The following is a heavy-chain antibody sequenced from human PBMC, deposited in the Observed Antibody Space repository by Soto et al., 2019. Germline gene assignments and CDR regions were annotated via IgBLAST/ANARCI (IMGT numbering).Heavy chain of an antibody. V-gene: IGHV3-33*01. CDR1: GFTFSSYG. J-gene: IGHJ3*02. CDR2: IWYDGSNK. D-gene: IGHD3-16*02. Sequence: GGSLRLSCAASGFTFSSYGMHWVRQAPGKGLEWVAVIWYDGSNKYYADSVKGRFTISRGNSKNTLYLQMNSLRAEDTAVYYCARDMGITFGGVITWAAFDIWGQGTMVTVSS. CDR3: ARDMGITFGGVITWAAFDI.